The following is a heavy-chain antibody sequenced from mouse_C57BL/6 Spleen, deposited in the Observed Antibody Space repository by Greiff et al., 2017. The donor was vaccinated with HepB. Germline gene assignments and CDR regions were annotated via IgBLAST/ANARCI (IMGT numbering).Heavy chain of an antibody. CDR1: GYTFTDYN. Sequence: VQLKESGPELVKPGASVKMSCKASGYTFTDYNMHWVKQSHGKSLEWIGYINPNNGGTSYNQKFKSKATLTVNKSSSTAYMELRSLKSEDSAFYYFARDLNNYLAWFAYWGQGTLVTVSA. J-gene: IGHJ3*01. V-gene: IGHV1-22*01. D-gene: IGHD5-2*01. CDR3: ARDLNNYLAWFAY. CDR2: INPNNGGT.